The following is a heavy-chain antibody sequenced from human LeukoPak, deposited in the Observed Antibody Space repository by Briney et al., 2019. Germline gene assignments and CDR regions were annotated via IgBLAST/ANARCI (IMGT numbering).Heavy chain of an antibody. V-gene: IGHV4-34*01. CDR2: INHSGST. CDR3: ARLNLGKLPPGIAAAGTPVVFDY. D-gene: IGHD6-13*01. CDR1: GGSFSGYY. Sequence: SETLSLTCAVYGGSFSGYYWSWVRQPPGKGLEWIGEINHSGSTNYNSSLKSRVTISVDTSKNQFSLKLSSVTAADTAVYYCARLNLGKLPPGIAAAGTPVVFDYWGQGTLVTVSS. J-gene: IGHJ4*02.